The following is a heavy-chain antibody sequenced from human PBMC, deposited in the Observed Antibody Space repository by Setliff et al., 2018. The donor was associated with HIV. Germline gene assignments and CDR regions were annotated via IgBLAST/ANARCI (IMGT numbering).Heavy chain of an antibody. CDR1: GYTFTDYY. CDR2: INPNSSDT. CDR3: ARDHVVCSGGTCRSDDPYYYYYMNV. J-gene: IGHJ6*03. Sequence: ASVKVSCKASGYTFTDYYIHWVRQAPGQGLEWMGWINPNSSDTKYAQKFQGRVTMTMDTSTTTAYMELSRLKSDDTAVYYCARDHVVCSGGTCRSDDPYYYYYMNVWGEGTTVTVSS. V-gene: IGHV1-2*02. D-gene: IGHD2-15*01.